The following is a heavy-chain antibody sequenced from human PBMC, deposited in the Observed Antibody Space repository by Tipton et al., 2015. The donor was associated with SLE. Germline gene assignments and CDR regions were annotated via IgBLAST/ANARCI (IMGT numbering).Heavy chain of an antibody. J-gene: IGHJ5*02. CDR3: ARDRTGT. CDR2: IYYSGST. Sequence: TLSLTCAVYGGSFSGYYWSWIRQPPGKGLEWIGSIYYSGSTYYNPSLKSRVTISVDTSKNQFSLKLSSVTAADTAVYYCARDRTGTWGQGTLVTVSS. V-gene: IGHV4-34*01. D-gene: IGHD3/OR15-3a*01. CDR1: GGSFSGYY.